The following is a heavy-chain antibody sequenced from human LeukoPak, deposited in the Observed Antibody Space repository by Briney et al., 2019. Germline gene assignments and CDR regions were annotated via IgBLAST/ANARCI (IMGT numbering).Heavy chain of an antibody. D-gene: IGHD3-22*01. CDR2: IYWDDDR. J-gene: IGHJ4*02. V-gene: IGHV2-5*02. CDR3: AHRKNYYDSSVFDN. Sequence: SGPTLVHPTPTLTLTCTFSGFPLNTRGVGVGWIRQPPGRALEWLALIYWDDDRRYSPSLKSRLTITKDTSKNQVVLTITNMDPVDTATYFCAHRKNYYDSSVFDNWGQGTLVTVSS. CDR1: GFPLNTRGVG.